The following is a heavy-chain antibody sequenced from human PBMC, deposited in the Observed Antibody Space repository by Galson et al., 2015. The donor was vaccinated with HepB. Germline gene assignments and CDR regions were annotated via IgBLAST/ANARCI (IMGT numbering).Heavy chain of an antibody. CDR2: IYYSGST. J-gene: IGHJ4*02. CDR3: ARREGCRGISCNYFDY. V-gene: IGHV4-39*01. D-gene: IGHD3-3*02. Sequence: ETLSLTCTVSGGSISTSYFYWGWIRQPPGKGLEWIRSIYYSGSTYYNPSLKNRVTISVDTPKNQLSLELSSVTAADTAAYYCARREGCRGISCNYFDYWGQGTLVTVSS. CDR1: GGSISTSYFY.